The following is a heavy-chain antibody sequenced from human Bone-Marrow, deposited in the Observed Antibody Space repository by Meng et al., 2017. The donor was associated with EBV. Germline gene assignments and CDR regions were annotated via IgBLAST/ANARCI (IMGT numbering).Heavy chain of an antibody. CDR3: AKDLSGRFDP. CDR1: GFIFSGYG. J-gene: IGHJ5*02. CDR2: IPSDASHDK. Sequence: QEHVVGSGGGVVQPGRSLGLSFAASGFIFSGYGFHWVRQAPGKGPEWVAIIPSDASHDKYYADSVKGRFTISRDNSKNTLYLQMNSLKIEDTAVYYCAKDLSGRFDPWGQGTLVTVSS. V-gene: IGHV3-30*18. D-gene: IGHD1-14*01.